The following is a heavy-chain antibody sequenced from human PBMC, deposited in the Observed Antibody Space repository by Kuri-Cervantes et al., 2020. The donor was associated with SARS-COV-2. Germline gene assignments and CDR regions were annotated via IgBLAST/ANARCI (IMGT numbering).Heavy chain of an antibody. J-gene: IGHJ5*02. V-gene: IGHV4-38-2*01. CDR2: IYHRRST. Sequence: GSLRLSCAVSGYSISSGYYWGWSRQPPGKGLEWIGSIYHRRSTYYNPSLKSRVTISVDTYKNQFSLKMSSVTAADTAVYYCVRGGEVHCSGGSSYPNWFDPWGQGTLVTVSS. CDR3: VRGGEVHCSGGSSYPNWFDP. CDR1: GYSISSGYY. D-gene: IGHD2-15*01.